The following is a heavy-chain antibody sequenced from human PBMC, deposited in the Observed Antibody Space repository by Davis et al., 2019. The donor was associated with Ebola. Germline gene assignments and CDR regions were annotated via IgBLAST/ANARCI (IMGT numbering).Heavy chain of an antibody. D-gene: IGHD2-2*01. Sequence: MPSETLSLTCTVSGGSISSSNWWRWVRQPPGKGLEWIGEIYHSGSTNYNPSLKSRVTISVDTSKNQFSLKLSSVTAADTAVYYCARALDRWYQLQPFYYYYGMDVWGQGTTVTVSS. J-gene: IGHJ6*02. V-gene: IGHV4-4*02. CDR1: GGSISSSNW. CDR2: IYHSGST. CDR3: ARALDRWYQLQPFYYYYGMDV.